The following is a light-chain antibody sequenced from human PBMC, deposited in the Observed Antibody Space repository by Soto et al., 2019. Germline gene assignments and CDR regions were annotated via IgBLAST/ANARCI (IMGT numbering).Light chain of an antibody. Sequence: QSVLTQPPSASGTPGQRDTISCSGGSSNIGSNTVNWYQQLPGTAPRLLIYSNNQRPSGVPDRFSGSKSGTSASLAISGLQSEDEADYYCAAWDDSLHGVFGGGTKLTVL. CDR1: SSNIGSNT. J-gene: IGLJ3*02. CDR3: AAWDDSLHGV. CDR2: SNN. V-gene: IGLV1-44*01.